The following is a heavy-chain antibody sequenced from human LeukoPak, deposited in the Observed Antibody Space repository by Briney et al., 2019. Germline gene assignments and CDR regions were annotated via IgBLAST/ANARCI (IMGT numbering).Heavy chain of an antibody. CDR3: ARSGGSSSLGY. D-gene: IGHD6-6*01. V-gene: IGHV3-30*02. Sequence: GGSLRLSCAASGFTFSDYDMHWVRQAPGKGLEWVAFIRYDGSTTFYADSMKGRFTISRDNSKNTLYLQMNSLRPEDTAVYYCARSGGSSSLGYWGQGTLVTVSS. J-gene: IGHJ4*02. CDR1: GFTFSDYD. CDR2: IRYDGSTT.